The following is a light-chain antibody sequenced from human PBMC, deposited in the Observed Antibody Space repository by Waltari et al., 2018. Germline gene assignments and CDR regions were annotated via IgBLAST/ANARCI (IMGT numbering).Light chain of an antibody. CDR3: QQYHTIPPT. V-gene: IGKV1-39*01. J-gene: IGKJ4*01. Sequence: DIQMTQSPSPLSSSVGDRVTITCRASQTINTYLNWYQQKPGKAPKLLIYTASTLQSGVPSRFSGSGFGTDFTLTISSLQPEDVALYFCQQYHTIPPTFGGGTKVEIK. CDR2: TAS. CDR1: QTINTY.